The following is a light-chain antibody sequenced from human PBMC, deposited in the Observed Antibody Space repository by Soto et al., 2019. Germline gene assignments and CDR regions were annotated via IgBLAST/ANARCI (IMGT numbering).Light chain of an antibody. CDR1: QSVFYSSNNKNY. CDR3: QQYFSLPWT. J-gene: IGKJ1*01. V-gene: IGKV4-1*01. Sequence: DIVMTQSPDSLAVSLGERATVNCKSSQSVFYSSNNKNYLTWYQQKPGQPPKLLIYWATTRESGVPDRFSGSGSGTEFTLTISSLQAEDVAVYYCQQYFSLPWTFGQGTKVEI. CDR2: WAT.